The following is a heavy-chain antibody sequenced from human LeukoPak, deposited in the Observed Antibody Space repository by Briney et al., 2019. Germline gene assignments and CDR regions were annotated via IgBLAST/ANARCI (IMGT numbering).Heavy chain of an antibody. J-gene: IGHJ4*02. D-gene: IGHD6-19*01. CDR1: GGSISSYY. CDR2: IYYSGST. CDR3: AMSSGWYVAGVDY. Sequence: KSSETLSLTCTVSGGSISSYYWSWIRQPPGKGLERIGYIYYSGSTNYNPSLKSRVTISVDTSKNQFSLKLSSVTAADTAVYYCAMSSGWYVAGVDYWGQGTLVTVSS. V-gene: IGHV4-59*01.